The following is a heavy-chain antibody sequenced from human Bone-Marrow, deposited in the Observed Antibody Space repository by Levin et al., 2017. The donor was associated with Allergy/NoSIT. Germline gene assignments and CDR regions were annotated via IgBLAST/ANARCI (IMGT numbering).Heavy chain of an antibody. J-gene: IGHJ6*02. CDR3: AKSTLVGVTLDYYFGMDV. D-gene: IGHD1-26*01. CDR2: ISWNSVYT. CDR1: GFTFDTYA. V-gene: IGHV3-9*01. Sequence: GGSLRLSCAGSGFTFDTYAMHWVRQAPGKGLEWVSGISWNSVYTGYADSVKGRFTISRDNAKNSLYLQMNSLTAEDTALYYCAKSTLVGVTLDYYFGMDVWGQGTTVIVSS.